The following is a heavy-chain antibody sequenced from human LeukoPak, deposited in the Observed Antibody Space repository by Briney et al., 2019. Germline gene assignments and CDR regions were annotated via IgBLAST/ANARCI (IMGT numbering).Heavy chain of an antibody. CDR2: ISGSGGGT. CDR3: AKGLDFLFHY. J-gene: IGHJ4*02. CDR1: GFTSSNYA. Sequence: QTGGSLRLSCAASGFTSSNYAMSWVRQAPGKGLEWVSAISGSGGGTYYADSVKGRFTISRDSSKNTLYLQMNSLRAEDTAVYYCAKGLDFLFHYWGQGTLVTVSS. V-gene: IGHV3-23*01.